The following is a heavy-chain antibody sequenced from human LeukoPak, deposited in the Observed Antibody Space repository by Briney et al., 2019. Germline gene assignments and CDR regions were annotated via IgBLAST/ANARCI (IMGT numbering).Heavy chain of an antibody. CDR2: ISSLSTYI. V-gene: IGHV3-21*01. Sequence: GGSLRLSCAASGFTFSSYGMNWVRQAPGKGLEWVSSISSLSTYIYYADSVEGRFTISRDNAKNSLYLQMNSLRAEDTAVYYCARDPTTYYDYVWGSYRQGAFDIWGQGTMVTVSS. J-gene: IGHJ3*02. D-gene: IGHD3-16*02. CDR1: GFTFSSYG. CDR3: ARDPTTYYDYVWGSYRQGAFDI.